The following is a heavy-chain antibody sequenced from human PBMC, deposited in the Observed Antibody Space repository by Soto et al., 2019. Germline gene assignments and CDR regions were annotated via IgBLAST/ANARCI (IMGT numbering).Heavy chain of an antibody. CDR1: GFTFSSYA. Sequence: PGGSVRLSCAASGFTFSSYAMHWVRQAPGKGLEWVAVISYDGSNKYYADSVKGRFTISRGNSKNTLYLQMNSLRAEDTAVYYCASTVLSAFDIWGQGTMVTVSS. CDR3: ASTVLSAFDI. CDR2: ISYDGSNK. J-gene: IGHJ3*02. V-gene: IGHV3-30-3*01. D-gene: IGHD2-15*01.